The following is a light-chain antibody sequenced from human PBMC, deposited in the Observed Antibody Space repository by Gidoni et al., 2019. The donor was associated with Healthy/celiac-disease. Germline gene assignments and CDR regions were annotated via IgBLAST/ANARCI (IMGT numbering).Light chain of an antibody. CDR1: QSISSW. J-gene: IGKJ1*01. CDR3: QQNNSYSQT. V-gene: IGKV1-5*03. CDR2: KAS. Sequence: DIEMTQSPSTLSASVGDRVTISCRASQSISSWLAWYQQKPGKAPKLLIYKASSLESGVPSRFRVSGSGTEFTLTISSLQPDDFATYYCQQNNSYSQTFGQGTKVEIK.